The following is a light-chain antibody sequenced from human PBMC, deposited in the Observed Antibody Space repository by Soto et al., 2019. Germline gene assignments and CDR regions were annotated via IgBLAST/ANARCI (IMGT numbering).Light chain of an antibody. CDR2: EAT. CDR3: CSYAGNRDFWV. V-gene: IGLV2-23*01. J-gene: IGLJ3*02. CDR1: SSDVGSYNL. Sequence: QSALTQPASVSGSPGHSITISCTGTSSDVGSYNLVSWYQHPGRAPKLLIYEATERPSGVSHRFSGSRSGNTASLTISGLQTEDEANYFCCSYAGNRDFWVFGGGTKLTVL.